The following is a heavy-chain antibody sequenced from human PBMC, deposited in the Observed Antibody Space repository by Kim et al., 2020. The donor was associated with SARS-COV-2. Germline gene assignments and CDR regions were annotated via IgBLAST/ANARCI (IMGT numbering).Heavy chain of an antibody. CDR1: GGSISSGDYY. Sequence: SQTLSLTCTVSGGSISSGDYYWSWIRQPPGKGLEWIGYIYYSGSTYYNPSLKSRVTISVDTSKNQFSLKLSSVTAADTAVYYCARASSSWYLGYFQHWGQGTLVTVSS. CDR3: ARASSSWYLGYFQH. V-gene: IGHV4-30-4*01. D-gene: IGHD6-13*01. CDR2: IYYSGST. J-gene: IGHJ1*01.